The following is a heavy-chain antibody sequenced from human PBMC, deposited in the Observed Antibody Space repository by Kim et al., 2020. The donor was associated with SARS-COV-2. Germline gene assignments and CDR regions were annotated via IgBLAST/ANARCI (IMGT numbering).Heavy chain of an antibody. CDR1: GFTVSSNY. J-gene: IGHJ6*02. D-gene: IGHD6-19*01. Sequence: GGSLRLSCAASGFTVSSNYMSWVRQAPGKGLEWVSVIYSGGSTYYADSVKGRFTISRDNSKNTLYLQMNSLRAEDTAVYYCARYRKAVAGNWRQVYGMDVWGQGTTVTVSS. CDR2: IYSGGST. CDR3: ARYRKAVAGNWRQVYGMDV. V-gene: IGHV3-53*01.